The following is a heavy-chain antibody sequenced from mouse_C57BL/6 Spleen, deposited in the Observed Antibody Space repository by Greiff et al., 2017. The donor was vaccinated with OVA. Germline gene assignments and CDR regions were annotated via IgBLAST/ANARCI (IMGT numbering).Heavy chain of an antibody. CDR3: ARDHGQGYYGD. J-gene: IGHJ2*01. D-gene: IGHD2-13*01. CDR2: LNPNYGTT. CDR1: GYSFTDYN. Sequence: EVQLQQSGPELVKPGASVKISCKASGYSFTDYNMNWVKQSNGQSLEWIGVLNPNYGTTSYNQKFKGKPTLTVYQSSSTVYMQLSSLRSEDTAVYYCARDHGQGYYGDRGKGTTVTV. V-gene: IGHV1-39*01.